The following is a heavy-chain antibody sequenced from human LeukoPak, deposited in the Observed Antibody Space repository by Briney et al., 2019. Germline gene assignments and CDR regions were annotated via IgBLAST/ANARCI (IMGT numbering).Heavy chain of an antibody. V-gene: IGHV3-23*01. CDR1: GFTFSSYA. CDR2: ISGSGGST. Sequence: GGSLRLSCAASGFTFSSYAMNWVRQAPGKGLEWVSAISGSGGSTYYADSVKGRFTISRDNSKNTLYLQMNSLRAEDTAVYYCARQRPYSTSYDDAFDIWGQGTMVTVSS. J-gene: IGHJ3*02. D-gene: IGHD6-6*01. CDR3: ARQRPYSTSYDDAFDI.